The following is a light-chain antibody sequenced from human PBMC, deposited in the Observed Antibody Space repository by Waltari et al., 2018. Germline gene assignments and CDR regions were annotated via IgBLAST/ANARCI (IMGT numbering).Light chain of an antibody. CDR1: SSNIGSNY. J-gene: IGLJ1*01. Sequence: QSVLTQPPSASGTPGQRVTISCSGSSSNIGSNYVYWYQQLPGTAPKLLIYRNNQRPSGVPARFSGSKSGTSASLAISGLRSEDEADYYCAALNDSLSGYVFGTGTKVTVL. V-gene: IGLV1-47*01. CDR3: AALNDSLSGYV. CDR2: RNN.